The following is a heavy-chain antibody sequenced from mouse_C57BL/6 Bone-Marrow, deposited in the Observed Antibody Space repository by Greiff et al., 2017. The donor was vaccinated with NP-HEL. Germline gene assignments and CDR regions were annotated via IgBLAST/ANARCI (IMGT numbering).Heavy chain of an antibody. Sequence: DVMLVESGGGLVQPGGSMKLSCVASGFTFSNYWMNWVRQSPEKGLEWVAQISLLSDNFSSPYAVSVKGRFTISRDDTKSSVDMKMNNLRDEDTEIYYCPLPTVVNFDVWGTGTTVTVSS. D-gene: IGHD1-1*01. J-gene: IGHJ1*03. CDR2: ISLLSDNFSS. CDR1: GFTFSNYW. V-gene: IGHV6-3*01. CDR3: PLPTVVNFDV.